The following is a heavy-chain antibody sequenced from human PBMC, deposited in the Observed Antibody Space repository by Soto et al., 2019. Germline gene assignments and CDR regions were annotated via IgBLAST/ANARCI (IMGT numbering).Heavy chain of an antibody. D-gene: IGHD6-6*01. CDR3: AKQVRGGTSSPYIFDY. V-gene: IGHV3-23*01. Sequence: PGGSLRLSCAASGFTFSNYAVSWVRQAPGKGLEWVSAISAAANTYYADSVKGRFTISRDNSKNTLSLQMDSLRAEDTAVYYCAKQVRGGTSSPYIFDYWGQGSLVTVSS. J-gene: IGHJ4*02. CDR1: GFTFSNYA. CDR2: ISAAANT.